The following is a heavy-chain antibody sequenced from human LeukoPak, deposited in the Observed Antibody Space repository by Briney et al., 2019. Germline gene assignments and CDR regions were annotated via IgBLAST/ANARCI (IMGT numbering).Heavy chain of an antibody. Sequence: ASETLSLTCAVSGGSISSSSSICWTWVRQPPGEGLEWIGEIYHNGATNYNPSLKSRVTMLLDKSKNQFFLKLNSVTAADTAVYYCARNGGNSDYDYWGQGTLVTVSA. D-gene: IGHD4-23*01. CDR2: IYHNGAT. CDR1: GGSISSSSSIC. CDR3: ARNGGNSDYDY. J-gene: IGHJ4*02. V-gene: IGHV4-4*02.